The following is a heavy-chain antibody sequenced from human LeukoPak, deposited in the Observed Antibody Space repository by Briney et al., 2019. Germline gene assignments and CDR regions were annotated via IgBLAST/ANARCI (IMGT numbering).Heavy chain of an antibody. J-gene: IGHJ4*02. CDR2: ISWNSGSI. D-gene: IGHD3-10*01. CDR3: ARVTMVRGVIIPYFDY. Sequence: GGSLRLSCAASGFTFDDYAMHWVRQAPGKGLEWVSGISWNSGSIGYADSVKGRFTISRDNAKNSLYLQMNSLRAEDTAVYYCARVTMVRGVIIPYFDYWGQGTLVTVSS. V-gene: IGHV3-9*01. CDR1: GFTFDDYA.